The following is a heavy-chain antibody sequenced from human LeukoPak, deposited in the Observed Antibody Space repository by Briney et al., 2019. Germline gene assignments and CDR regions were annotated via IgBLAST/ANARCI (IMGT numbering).Heavy chain of an antibody. V-gene: IGHV3-53*01. J-gene: IGHJ4*02. CDR2: IYSGGST. CDR3: ARGEPTAVAESFDY. Sequence: GGSLRLSCAASGFTVYTNYMGWVRQAPGKGRDWVSIIYSGGSTFYADSVKGRFTISRDNYKNTLFLQMNSLKPEDTAVYYCARGEPTAVAESFDYWGQGTLVTVSS. CDR1: GFTVYTNY. D-gene: IGHD6-19*01.